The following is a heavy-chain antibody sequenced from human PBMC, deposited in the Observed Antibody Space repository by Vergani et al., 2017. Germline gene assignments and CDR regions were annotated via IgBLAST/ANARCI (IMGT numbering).Heavy chain of an antibody. D-gene: IGHD2-21*01. Sequence: QMQLVQSGPEVKKPGTSVKVSCKASGFTFTSSAVQWVRQARGQRLEWIGWIVVGSGNTNYAQKFQERVTITRDMSTSTAYMELSSLRSEDTAVYYFAAEVSGDGDFIFDYWGQGTLVTVSS. CDR1: GFTFTSSA. J-gene: IGHJ4*02. CDR2: IVVGSGNT. CDR3: AAEVSGDGDFIFDY. V-gene: IGHV1-58*01.